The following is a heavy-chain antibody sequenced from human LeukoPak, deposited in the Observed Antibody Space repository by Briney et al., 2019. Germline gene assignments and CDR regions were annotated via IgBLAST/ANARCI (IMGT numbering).Heavy chain of an antibody. Sequence: SVKVSCKASGGTFSSYAISWVRQAPGQGLEWMGGIIPIFGTANYAQKFQGRVTITADESTSTAYMELSSLRSEDTAVYYCASDPRLRFSIGAFDIWGQGTMVTVSS. CDR2: IIPIFGTA. D-gene: IGHD5-12*01. CDR1: GGTFSSYA. CDR3: ASDPRLRFSIGAFDI. J-gene: IGHJ3*02. V-gene: IGHV1-69*13.